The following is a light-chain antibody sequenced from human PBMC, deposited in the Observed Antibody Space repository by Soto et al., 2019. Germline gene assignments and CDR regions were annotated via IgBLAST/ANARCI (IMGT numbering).Light chain of an antibody. CDR1: QSVSSSY. CDR3: HQYGRSPTT. Sequence: EIVLTQSPGTLSLSPGERATLSCRASQSVSSSYLAWYQQKPGQPPRLLIYGASSRATGIPDRFSGSGSGTDFTLTISRMKPEDLADSAGHQYGRSPTTFGQGTRLEIK. J-gene: IGKJ5*01. CDR2: GAS. V-gene: IGKV3-20*01.